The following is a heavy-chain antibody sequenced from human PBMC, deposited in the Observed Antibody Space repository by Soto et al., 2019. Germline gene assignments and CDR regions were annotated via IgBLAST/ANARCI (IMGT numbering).Heavy chain of an antibody. CDR3: ARQEKITYYYDSSGYHYGSWFDP. D-gene: IGHD3-22*01. CDR1: GGSISSSSYY. Sequence: SETLSLTCTVSGGSISSSSYYWCWIRQPPGKGLEWIGSIYYSGSTYYNPSLKSRVTISVDMSKNQFSLKLSSVTAADTAVYYCARQEKITYYYDSSGYHYGSWFDPWGQGTLVTVSS. CDR2: IYYSGST. J-gene: IGHJ5*02. V-gene: IGHV4-39*01.